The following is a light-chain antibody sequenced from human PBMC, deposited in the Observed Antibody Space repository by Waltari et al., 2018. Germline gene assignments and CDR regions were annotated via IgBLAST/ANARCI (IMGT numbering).Light chain of an antibody. Sequence: DIVMTQSPDSLAVSLGERASINCKSKQSILSRSDNKNYLTWYQQKPGQPPKLLIYWASTRESGVPDRFSGRGSGTDFTLTISSLQAEDVAVYFCQQYYSTPLTFGGGTKVEIK. CDR2: WAS. J-gene: IGKJ4*01. CDR1: QSILSRSDNKNY. CDR3: QQYYSTPLT. V-gene: IGKV4-1*01.